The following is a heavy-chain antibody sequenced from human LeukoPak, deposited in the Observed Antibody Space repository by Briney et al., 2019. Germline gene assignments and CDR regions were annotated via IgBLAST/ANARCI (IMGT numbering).Heavy chain of an antibody. D-gene: IGHD6-13*01. CDR3: ARHREYSSSWYRGDYFDY. CDR2: IVPILGIA. J-gene: IGHJ4*02. CDR1: GGTFNSYA. Sequence: EAPVKVSCKASGGTFNSYAISWVRQAPGQGLEWMGRIVPILGIANYAQKFQGRVTITADKSTSTAYMELSSLRSEDTAVYYCARHREYSSSWYRGDYFDYWGQGTLVTVSS. V-gene: IGHV1-69*04.